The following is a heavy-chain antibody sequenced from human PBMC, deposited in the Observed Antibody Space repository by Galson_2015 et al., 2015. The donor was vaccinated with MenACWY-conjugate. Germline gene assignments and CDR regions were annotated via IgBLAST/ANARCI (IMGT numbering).Heavy chain of an antibody. D-gene: IGHD1-14*01. Sequence: SLRLSCAASGFTFSSYAMSWVRQAPGKGLYWVSSISGSGGSTFYADSVKGRFTISRDNSKNTLFLQMNSLRAGDTGVYYCAREGSVFTTNQKPGDWGQGTLVTVSS. CDR1: GFTFSSYA. CDR3: AREGSVFTTNQKPGD. J-gene: IGHJ4*02. CDR2: ISGSGGST. V-gene: IGHV3-23*01.